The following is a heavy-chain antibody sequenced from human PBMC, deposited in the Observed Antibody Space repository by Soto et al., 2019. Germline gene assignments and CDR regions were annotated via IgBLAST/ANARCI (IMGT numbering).Heavy chain of an antibody. D-gene: IGHD5-18*01. V-gene: IGHV4-59*01. CDR1: GGSIGSYY. Sequence: SETLSLTWTVAGGSIGSYYWSWIRQPPGKGLEWIGYIYYSGSTNYNPSLKSRVTISVDTSKNQFSLKLSSVTAADPAVYYCAGSPVLVETAMGQYYFDSWGQGTLVTVSS. CDR2: IYYSGST. CDR3: AGSPVLVETAMGQYYFDS. J-gene: IGHJ4*02.